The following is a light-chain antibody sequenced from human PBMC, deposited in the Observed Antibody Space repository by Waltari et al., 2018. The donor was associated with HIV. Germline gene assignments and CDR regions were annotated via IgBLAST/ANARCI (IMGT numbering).Light chain of an antibody. V-gene: IGKV3-11*01. CDR3: QQRNSWPPTLT. CDR1: ESLSNY. Sequence: EIAVTQSPAPLSLSPGERATLSCRASESLSNYLVWYQQKPGQAPRLLIYEASKRATGIPARSSGSQAGTEFTLTISNLEPEDFAVYFCQQRNSWPPTLTFAGGTRVEI. J-gene: IGKJ4*01. CDR2: EAS.